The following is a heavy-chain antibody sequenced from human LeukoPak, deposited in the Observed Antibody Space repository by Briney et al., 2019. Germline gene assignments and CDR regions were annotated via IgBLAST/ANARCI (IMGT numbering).Heavy chain of an antibody. J-gene: IGHJ4*02. Sequence: SETLSLTCTVSGGSISIYYWSWIRQPPGKGREWIGYIYYSGSTNYNPSLRSRVTTSVDTSKHQFSLKLSSVTAADTPVYYCARHRGSSWYGIDYWGQGTLVTVSS. CDR2: IYYSGST. CDR1: GGSISIYY. D-gene: IGHD6-13*01. CDR3: ARHRGSSWYGIDY. V-gene: IGHV4-59*08.